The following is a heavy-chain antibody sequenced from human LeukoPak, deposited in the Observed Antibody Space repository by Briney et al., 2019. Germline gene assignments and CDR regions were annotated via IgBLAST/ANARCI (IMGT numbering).Heavy chain of an antibody. D-gene: IGHD3/OR15-3a*01. Sequence: PAETLSLTCAVSGYYISSGYFWGWIRQPPGKGLEWIGSIDHSGRTYYNPSLKSRVTISADTTKNQFSLRLSSVTAADTAVYHCARGTGYLAYYFYAIDVWGKGTTVTVSS. CDR3: ARGTGYLAYYFYAIDV. CDR2: IDHSGRT. J-gene: IGHJ6*04. V-gene: IGHV4-38-2*01. CDR1: GYYISSGYF.